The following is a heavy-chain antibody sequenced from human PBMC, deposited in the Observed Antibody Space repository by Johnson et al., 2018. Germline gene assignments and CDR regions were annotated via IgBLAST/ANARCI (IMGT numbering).Heavy chain of an antibody. D-gene: IGHD2-8*01. CDR2: ISSSSSTI. CDR1: GFTFSSYS. V-gene: IGHV3-48*01. Sequence: VQLVESGGGLVQPGGSXRLSCAASGFTFSSYSMYWVRQAPGKGLEWVSYISSSSSTIYYAHSVKGRFIDSRDNAKKSLYLQMNSLRAEDKAVYYCADGVDYYYYMDVWGQGTTVTVSS. CDR3: ADGVDYYYYMDV. J-gene: IGHJ6*03.